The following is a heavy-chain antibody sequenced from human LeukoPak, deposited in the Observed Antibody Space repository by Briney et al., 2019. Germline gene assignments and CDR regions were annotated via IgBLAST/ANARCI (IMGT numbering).Heavy chain of an antibody. CDR3: ARDRYYYISGTYRLFDY. V-gene: IGHV4-39*07. CDR1: GGSISSSSYY. Sequence: SETLSLTCTVSGGSISSSSYYWGWIRQPPGKGLEWIGSIYYSGNTYYNSSLKSRVTISVDTSKNQFSLRLSSVTAADTAVYYCARDRYYYISGTYRLFDYWGQGTLVTVSS. J-gene: IGHJ4*02. CDR2: IYYSGNT. D-gene: IGHD3-10*01.